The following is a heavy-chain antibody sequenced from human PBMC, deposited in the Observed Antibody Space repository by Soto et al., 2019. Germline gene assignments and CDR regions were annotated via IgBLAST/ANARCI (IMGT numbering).Heavy chain of an antibody. CDR1: GFTFSSYG. CDR3: AKVNGRGFVAGTIDY. J-gene: IGHJ4*02. CDR2: ISYDGSNK. V-gene: IGHV3-30*18. D-gene: IGHD6-19*01. Sequence: GGSLRLSCAASGFTFSSYGMHWVRQAPGKGLEWVAVISYDGSNKYYADSVKGRFTISRDNSKNTLYLQMNSLRAEDTAVYYCAKVNGRGFVAGTIDYWGQGTLVTVSS.